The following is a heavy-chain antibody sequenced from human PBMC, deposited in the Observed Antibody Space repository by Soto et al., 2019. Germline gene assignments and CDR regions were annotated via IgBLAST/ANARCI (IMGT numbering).Heavy chain of an antibody. CDR2: INAGNGNT. J-gene: IGHJ4*02. Sequence: ASVKVSCKASGYTFTSYAMHWVRHAPGQRLEWMGWINAGNGNTKYSQKFQGRVTITRDTSARTAHMELSSRRSEDTAVYYCARHGNPYDFWSGYSDATLGYWGQGTLVTVSS. CDR3: ARHGNPYDFWSGYSDATLGY. V-gene: IGHV1-3*01. D-gene: IGHD3-3*01. CDR1: GYTFTSYA.